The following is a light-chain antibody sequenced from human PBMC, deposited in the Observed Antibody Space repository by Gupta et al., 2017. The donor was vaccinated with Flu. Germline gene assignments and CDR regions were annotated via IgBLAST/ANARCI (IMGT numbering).Light chain of an antibody. CDR2: DAS. V-gene: IGKV3-11*01. CDR3: QQRSNWPLT. CDR1: QSVSSY. Sequence: GERATLSGRASQSVSSYLAWYHQKPGQAPRLLIYDASTRATGIPARFSGSGSGTDFTLTISSLEPEDFAVYYCQQRSNWPLTFGGGTKVEIK. J-gene: IGKJ4*01.